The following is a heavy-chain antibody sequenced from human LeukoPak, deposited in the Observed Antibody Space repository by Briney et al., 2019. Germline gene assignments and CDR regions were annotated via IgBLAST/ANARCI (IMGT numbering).Heavy chain of an antibody. Sequence: GGSLRLSCAASGFTFSSYAMHWVRQAPGKGLEWVAVTSYDGSNKYYADSVKGRFTISRDNSKNTLYLQMNSLRAEDTAVYYCARAITIFVMDVWGQGTTVTVSS. J-gene: IGHJ6*02. CDR1: GFTFSSYA. V-gene: IGHV3-30-3*01. D-gene: IGHD3-3*01. CDR2: TSYDGSNK. CDR3: ARAITIFVMDV.